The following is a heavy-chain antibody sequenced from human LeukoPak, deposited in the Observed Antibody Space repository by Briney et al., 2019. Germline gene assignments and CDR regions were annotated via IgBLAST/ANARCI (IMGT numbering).Heavy chain of an antibody. D-gene: IGHD3-16*01. J-gene: IGHJ4*02. V-gene: IGHV3-23*01. Sequence: GGSLRLSCAASGSTFSSFAMSWVRQAPGKGLEWVSAISGSGDNTYYADSVKGRFTISRDNSKNTLYLQMNSLRAEDTAVYYCASRRFYSFEHWGQGTLVTVSS. CDR2: ISGSGDNT. CDR1: GSTFSSFA. CDR3: ASRRFYSFEH.